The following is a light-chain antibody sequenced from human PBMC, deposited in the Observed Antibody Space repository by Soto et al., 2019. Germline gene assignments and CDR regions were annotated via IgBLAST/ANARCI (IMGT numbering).Light chain of an antibody. Sequence: ATRMTQSPAELFAPTGDRVNITCRASQGISSYLAWYQQKPGKAPKLLIYAASTLQTGVPSRFSGSGSGTDFTLTVSCLQSEDFATYYCQQYYSYPRTFGQGTKVDIK. CDR1: QGISSY. CDR2: AAS. V-gene: IGKV1-8*01. CDR3: QQYYSYPRT. J-gene: IGKJ1*01.